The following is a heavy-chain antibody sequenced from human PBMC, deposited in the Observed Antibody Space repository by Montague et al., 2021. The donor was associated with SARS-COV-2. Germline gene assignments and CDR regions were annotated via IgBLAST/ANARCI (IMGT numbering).Heavy chain of an antibody. J-gene: IGHJ3*02. V-gene: IGHV4-61*05. Sequence: SETLSLTCTVSGGSISSSSYYWGWIRQPPGKGLEWIGYIYYSGSTSYXPSLKSRVTISVDTSKNQFSLKLSSVTAADAAVYYCARGGYYDYAFDIWGQGTMVTVSS. D-gene: IGHD3-22*01. CDR2: IYYSGST. CDR3: ARGGYYDYAFDI. CDR1: GGSISSSSYY.